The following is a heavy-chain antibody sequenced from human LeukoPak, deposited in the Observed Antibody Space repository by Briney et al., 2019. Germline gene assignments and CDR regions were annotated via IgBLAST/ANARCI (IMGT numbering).Heavy chain of an antibody. CDR1: GFTFSDYY. CDR3: ATPGLLGYCSSAICAPPGY. V-gene: IGHV3-11*03. J-gene: IGHJ4*02. CDR2: ISGSSTHT. D-gene: IGHD2-2*01. Sequence: GGSLRLSRAASGFTFSDYYMSWIRQAPGKGLEWVSYISGSSTHTNYADSVKGRFTISRDNAKKSLYLQMNSLRAEDTAVYYCATPGLLGYCSSAICAPPGYWGQGTLVTVSS.